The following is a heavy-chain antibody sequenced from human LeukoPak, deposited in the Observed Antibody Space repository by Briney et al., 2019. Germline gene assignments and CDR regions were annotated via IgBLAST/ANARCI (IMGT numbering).Heavy chain of an antibody. J-gene: IGHJ4*02. D-gene: IGHD6-19*01. V-gene: IGHV3-7*01. CDR1: GFTFSSYW. CDR2: IKQDGSEK. CDR3: ARGWLGFDY. Sequence: PGGSLRLSCAVSGFTFSSYWMSWVRQAPGKGVEWVANIKQDGSEKYYVDSVKGRFTISRDNAKNTLYLQMNSLRAEDTAVYYCARGWLGFDYWGQGTLVTVSS.